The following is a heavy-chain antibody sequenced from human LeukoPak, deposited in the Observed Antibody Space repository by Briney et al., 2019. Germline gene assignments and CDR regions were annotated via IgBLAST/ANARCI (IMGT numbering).Heavy chain of an antibody. Sequence: SSETLSLTCTVSGGSISSYYWSWIRQPPGKGLEWIGYIYYSGSTNYNPSLKSRVTISVDTSRNQISLKLSSVTAADTAIYYCVRFGVNYDMDVWGQGTTVTVFS. D-gene: IGHD3-16*01. J-gene: IGHJ6*02. CDR3: VRFGVNYDMDV. V-gene: IGHV4-59*01. CDR2: IYYSGST. CDR1: GGSISSYY.